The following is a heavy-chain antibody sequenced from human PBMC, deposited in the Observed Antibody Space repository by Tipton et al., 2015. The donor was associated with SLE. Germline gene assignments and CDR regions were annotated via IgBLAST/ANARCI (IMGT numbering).Heavy chain of an antibody. V-gene: IGHV4-34*01. J-gene: IGHJ4*02. CDR2: INESGSS. Sequence: TLSLTCGVYGASFSGYYWNWIRQPPGKGLEWIGEINESGSSKYNPSLKSGVTISIDRSNNRFSLKVNSMTAADTAVYHCARGYYESNGYYSFDYWGLGALVTVSS. CDR3: ARGYYESNGYYSFDY. CDR1: GASFSGYY. D-gene: IGHD3-22*01.